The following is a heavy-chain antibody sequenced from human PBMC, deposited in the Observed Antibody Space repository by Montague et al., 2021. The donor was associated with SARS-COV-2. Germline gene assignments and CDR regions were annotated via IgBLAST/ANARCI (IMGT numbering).Heavy chain of an antibody. CDR2: ISHTGST. CDR3: AREVSGSYYNGWFDP. J-gene: IGHJ5*02. D-gene: IGHD3-10*01. CDR1: GGSLSGYI. V-gene: IGHV4-34*01. Sequence: SETLSLTCAVYGGSLSGYIWNWIRQPPGRDLEWIGQISHTGSTSYNPSLKSRVTMSVDTSENHVSLRLSSVTAAGTAVYYCAREVSGSYYNGWFDPWGQGTLVTVSS.